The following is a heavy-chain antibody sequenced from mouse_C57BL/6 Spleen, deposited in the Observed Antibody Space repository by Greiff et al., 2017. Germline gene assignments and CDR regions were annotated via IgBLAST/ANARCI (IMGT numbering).Heavy chain of an antibody. CDR3: ARSPITTVVEYYFDY. CDR2: INPSNGGT. Sequence: QVQLKQPGTELVKPGASVKLSCKASGYTFTSYWMHWVKQRPGQGLEWIGNINPSNGGTNYNEKFKSKATLTVDKSSSTAYMQLSSLTSEDSAVYYCARSPITTVVEYYFDYWGQGTTLTVSS. D-gene: IGHD1-1*01. J-gene: IGHJ2*01. V-gene: IGHV1-53*01. CDR1: GYTFTSYW.